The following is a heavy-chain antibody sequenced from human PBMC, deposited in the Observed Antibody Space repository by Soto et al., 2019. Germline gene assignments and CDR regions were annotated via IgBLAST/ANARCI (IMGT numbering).Heavy chain of an antibody. CDR1: GFSLSSYV. V-gene: IGHV1-69*13. D-gene: IGHD3-22*01. J-gene: IGHJ5*01. CDR3: IYHYDSSGFLYIDS. CDR2: IIPLFGTA. Sequence: ASVKVSCKASGFSLSSYVINWVRQAPGQGLEWMGGIIPLFGTANHAQRLQGRVLITADVSTSTVYMEMSSLRFEDTAIYYCIYHYDSSGFLYIDSWGQGTQVTVSS.